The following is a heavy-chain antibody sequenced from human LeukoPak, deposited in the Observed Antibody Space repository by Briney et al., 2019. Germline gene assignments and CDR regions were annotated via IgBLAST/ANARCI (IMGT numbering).Heavy chain of an antibody. D-gene: IGHD3-22*01. V-gene: IGHV3-53*01. CDR1: GVTVSSNY. CDR2: IYSGGST. Sequence: GGSLRLSCAASGVTVSSNYMSWVRQAPGKGQGWVSVIYSGGSTYYSDSVKGRFPISRDTSKYTLYLQMNNLGAEDTAVYYCATASSGYYSGIFQHWGQGTLVTVSS. J-gene: IGHJ1*01. CDR3: ATASSGYYSGIFQH.